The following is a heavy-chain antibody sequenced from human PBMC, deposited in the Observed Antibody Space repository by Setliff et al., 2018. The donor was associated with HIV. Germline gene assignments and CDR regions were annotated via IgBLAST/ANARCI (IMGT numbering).Heavy chain of an antibody. Sequence: PSETLSLTCSVSGGSIGIHYWSWIRQPPGKGLEWIGTVYYDGSTIYDPSLKSRVSMSVDKSKNQFSLKLTSVTAADTALYYCSNWNTTIDEDAWGQGTLVTVSS. V-gene: IGHV4-59*11. CDR3: SNWNTTIDEDA. D-gene: IGHD5-18*01. CDR1: GGSIGIHY. J-gene: IGHJ5*02. CDR2: VYYDGST.